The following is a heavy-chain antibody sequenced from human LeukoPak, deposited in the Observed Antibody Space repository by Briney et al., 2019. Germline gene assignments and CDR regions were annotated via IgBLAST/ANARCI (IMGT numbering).Heavy chain of an antibody. CDR2: ISDDGNNE. V-gene: IGHV3-30-3*01. Sequence: GSLRLSCVASGFLFIDYAVHWLRRAPGKGLEWVAVISDDGNNEYYADSVKGRFTISRDNYKDTLYLQMNSLRPEDTAVYYCARVTMVAGASYNWFVVWGQGTLVTVST. D-gene: IGHD2-15*01. J-gene: IGHJ5*02. CDR1: GFLFIDYA. CDR3: ARVTMVAGASYNWFVV.